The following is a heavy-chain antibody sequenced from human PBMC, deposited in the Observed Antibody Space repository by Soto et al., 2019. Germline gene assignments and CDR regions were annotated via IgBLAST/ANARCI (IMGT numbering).Heavy chain of an antibody. CDR2: IIPIFGTA. V-gene: IGHV1-69*01. Sequence: GXSVKVSSKAPGGTFSSYAISWVRQAPGQGLEWMGGIIPIFGTANYAQKFQGRVTITADESTSTAYMELRSLRSEDTAVYYCARDRGFTRFDPWGQGTLVTVSS. J-gene: IGHJ5*02. CDR3: ARDRGFTRFDP. CDR1: GGTFSSYA.